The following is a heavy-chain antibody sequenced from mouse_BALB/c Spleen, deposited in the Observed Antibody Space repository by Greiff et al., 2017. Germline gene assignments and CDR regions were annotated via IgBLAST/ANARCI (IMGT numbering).Heavy chain of an antibody. CDR2: ISSGGSYT. J-gene: IGHJ2*01. D-gene: IGHD2-1*01. V-gene: IGHV5-6*01. Sequence: EVKLMESGGDLVKPGESLKLSCAASGFTFSSYGMSWVRQTPDKRLEWVATISSGGSYTYYPDSVKGRFTISRDNAKNTLYLQMSSLKSEDTAMYYCARGEGAYGNYDDWGQGTTLTVAS. CDR1: GFTFSSYG. CDR3: ARGEGAYGNYDD.